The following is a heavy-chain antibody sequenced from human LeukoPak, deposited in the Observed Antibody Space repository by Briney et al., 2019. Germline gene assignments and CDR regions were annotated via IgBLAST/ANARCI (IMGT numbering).Heavy chain of an antibody. CDR3: ATLPLDCGGTTNCNVDY. CDR1: GYTFTRYA. J-gene: IGHJ4*02. D-gene: IGHD2-21*01. Sequence: ASVKVACKASGYTFTRYAMNWVRQAPGQRLEWMGWINTNTVNPRYAQGFTGRFVFSLDTSVSTAYLQISRLKTEDTAVYYCATLPLDCGGTTNCNVDYWGQGTLVTVSS. CDR2: INTNTVNP. V-gene: IGHV7-4-1*02.